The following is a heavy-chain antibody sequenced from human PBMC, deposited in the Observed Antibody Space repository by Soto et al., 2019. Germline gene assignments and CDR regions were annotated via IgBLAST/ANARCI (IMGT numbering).Heavy chain of an antibody. Sequence: SLRLSCAASGFTFSSYGMHWVRQAPGKGLEWVAVISYDGSNKYYADSVKGRFTISRDNSKNTLYLQMNSLRAEDTAVYYCAKDRGLYYYDSSDVLPPDYWGQGTLVTVSS. CDR3: AKDRGLYYYDSSDVLPPDY. CDR2: ISYDGSNK. V-gene: IGHV3-30*18. J-gene: IGHJ4*02. CDR1: GFTFSSYG. D-gene: IGHD3-22*01.